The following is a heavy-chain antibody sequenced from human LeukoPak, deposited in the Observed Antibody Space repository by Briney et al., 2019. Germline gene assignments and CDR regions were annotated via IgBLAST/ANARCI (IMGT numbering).Heavy chain of an antibody. D-gene: IGHD5-18*01. CDR3: ASCSAGGYSCGYPTEHYYYYGMDV. CDR2: IIPIFGTA. Sequence: SVKVSCKASGGTFSSYAISWVRQAPGQGLEWMGGIIPIFGTANYAQKFQGRVTITADESTSTAYMELSSLRSEDTAVYYCASCSAGGYSCGYPTEHYYYYGMDVWGKGTTVTVSS. CDR1: GGTFSSYA. V-gene: IGHV1-69*13. J-gene: IGHJ6*04.